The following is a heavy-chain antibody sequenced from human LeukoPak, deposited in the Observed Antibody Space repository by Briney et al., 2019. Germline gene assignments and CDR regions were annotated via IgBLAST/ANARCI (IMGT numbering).Heavy chain of an antibody. CDR3: ALVRGRPRFFDY. J-gene: IGHJ4*02. D-gene: IGHD3-10*02. CDR1: GFTFSSYS. V-gene: IGHV3-21*01. Sequence: PGGSLRLSCAASGFTFSSYSMNWVRQAPGKGLEWVSSISSSSSYIYYADSVKGRFTISRDNAKNSLYLQMNSLRAEDTAVYYCALVRGRPRFFDYWGQGTLVTVSS. CDR2: ISSSSSYI.